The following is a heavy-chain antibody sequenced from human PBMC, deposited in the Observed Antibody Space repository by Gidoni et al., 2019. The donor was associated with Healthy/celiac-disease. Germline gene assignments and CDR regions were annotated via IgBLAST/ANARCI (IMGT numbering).Heavy chain of an antibody. J-gene: IGHJ6*02. CDR2: ISSSSSYI. CDR3: ARDGYDYVWGSYRYYGMDV. Sequence: EVQLAESGGGLVKPGGSMSLSCAASGSPFSSYSMNWVRQATGKGLEWVSSISSSSSYIYYADSVKGRFTISRDNAKNSLYLQMNSLRAEDTAVYYCARDGYDYVWGSYRYYGMDVWGQGTTVTVSS. CDR1: GSPFSSYS. D-gene: IGHD3-16*02. V-gene: IGHV3-21*01.